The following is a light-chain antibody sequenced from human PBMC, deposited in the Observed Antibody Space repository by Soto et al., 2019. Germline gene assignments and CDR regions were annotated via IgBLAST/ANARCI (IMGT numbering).Light chain of an antibody. J-gene: IGLJ2*01. V-gene: IGLV2-11*01. Sequence: QSALTQPRSVSGSPGQSVTISCTGTSSDVGGYNYVSWYQQHPGKAPKLMIYDVSKRPSGVPDRFSGSKSGNTASLTVSGLQAEDEADYYCSSFADSPVVFGGGTKVTVL. CDR3: SSFADSPVV. CDR1: SSDVGGYNY. CDR2: DVS.